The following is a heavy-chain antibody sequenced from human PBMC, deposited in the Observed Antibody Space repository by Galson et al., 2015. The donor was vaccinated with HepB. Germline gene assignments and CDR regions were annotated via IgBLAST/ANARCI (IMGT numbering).Heavy chain of an antibody. D-gene: IGHD3-22*01. CDR3: ARNYDSSGYDY. Sequence: SLRLSCAASGFNFSSYSMNWVRQAPGKGLEWVSYIGSSTSVRYYIDSVKGRFTISRDNAKNSLYLQMSSLRAEDTAVYYCARNYDSSGYDYWGQGTLVTVSS. V-gene: IGHV3-48*04. CDR1: GFNFSSYS. J-gene: IGHJ4*02. CDR2: IGSSTSVR.